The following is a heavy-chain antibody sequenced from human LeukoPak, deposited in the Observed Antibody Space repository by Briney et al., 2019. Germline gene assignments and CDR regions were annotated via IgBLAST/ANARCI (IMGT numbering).Heavy chain of an antibody. CDR1: GFTFTNAW. CDR2: IKSKTDGETT. CDR3: TTDLGTYYHGSQRLIPIDY. D-gene: IGHD3-10*01. V-gene: IGHV3-15*01. J-gene: IGHJ4*02. Sequence: GGSLRLSCVDSGFTFTNAWMSWVRQAPGKGLEWIGRIKSKTDGETTNYAGPVRGRFTISRDDSKSAVYLQMNSLKIEDTAVYYCTTDLGTYYHGSQRLIPIDYWGQGTLVTVSS.